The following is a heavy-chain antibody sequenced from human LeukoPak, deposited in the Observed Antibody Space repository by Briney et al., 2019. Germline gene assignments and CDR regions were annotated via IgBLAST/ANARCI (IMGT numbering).Heavy chain of an antibody. V-gene: IGHV1-2*02. CDR3: ARSPPYDSSGVYFDY. CDR1: GYTFNDYY. J-gene: IGHJ4*02. CDR2: INPNSGGT. Sequence: ASVKVSCKASGYTFNDYYMHRVRQAPGQGLEWMGWINPNSGGTNYALKFQGRVTMTRDTYIGTAYMDLSSLRSDDTAIYYCARSPPYDSSGVYFDYWGQGTLVTVSS. D-gene: IGHD3-16*01.